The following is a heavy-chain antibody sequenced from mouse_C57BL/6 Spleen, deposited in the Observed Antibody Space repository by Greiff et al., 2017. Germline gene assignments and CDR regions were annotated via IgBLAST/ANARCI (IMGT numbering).Heavy chain of an antibody. CDR3: ASEGAMDY. J-gene: IGHJ4*01. V-gene: IGHV5-6*01. Sequence: EVHLVESGGDLVKPGGSLKLSCAASGFTFSSYGMSWVRQTPDKRLEWVATISSGGSYTYYPDSVKGRFTISRDNAKNTLYLQMSSLKSEDTAMYYCASEGAMDYWGQGTSVTVSS. CDR1: GFTFSSYG. CDR2: ISSGGSYT.